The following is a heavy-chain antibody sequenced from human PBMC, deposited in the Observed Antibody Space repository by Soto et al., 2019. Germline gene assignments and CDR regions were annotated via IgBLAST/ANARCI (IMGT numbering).Heavy chain of an antibody. V-gene: IGHV3-7*01. CDR1: GFTFSSYW. J-gene: IGHJ6*02. Sequence: GGSLRLSCAASGFTFSSYWMSWVRQAPGKGLEWVANIKQDGSEKYYVDSVKGRFTISRDNAKNSLYLQMNSLRAEDTAVYYCARIWGYDFWSGYYYYGMDVWGQGXTVTVSS. CDR3: ARIWGYDFWSGYYYYGMDV. CDR2: IKQDGSEK. D-gene: IGHD3-3*01.